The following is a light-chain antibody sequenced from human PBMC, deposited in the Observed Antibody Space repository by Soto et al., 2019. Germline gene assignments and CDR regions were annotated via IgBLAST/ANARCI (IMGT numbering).Light chain of an antibody. CDR1: QIVGSK. J-gene: IGKJ1*01. CDR2: GAS. V-gene: IGKV3-20*01. CDR3: QQYGSSPQT. Sequence: TQSPATLSVSAGERATISCRASQIVGSKFAWYQQKPGQAPKLLIYGASSRETGVPDRFSGSGSGTEFTLTISRLEPDDFALYYCQQYGSSPQTFGQGTKVDIK.